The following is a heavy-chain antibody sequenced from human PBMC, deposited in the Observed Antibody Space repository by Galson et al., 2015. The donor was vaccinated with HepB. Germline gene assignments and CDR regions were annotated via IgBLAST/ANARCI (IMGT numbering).Heavy chain of an antibody. D-gene: IGHD3-22*01. CDR3: TRRKYYYDSSLAGPNWFDP. CDR1: GFTFGDYA. V-gene: IGHV3-49*03. CDR2: IRSKAYGGTT. J-gene: IGHJ5*02. Sequence: SLRLSCAASGFTFGDYAMSWFRQAPGKGLEWVGFIRSKAYGGTTEYAASVKGRFTISRDDSKSIAYLQMNSLETEDTAVYYCTRRKYYYDSSLAGPNWFDPWGQGTLVTVSS.